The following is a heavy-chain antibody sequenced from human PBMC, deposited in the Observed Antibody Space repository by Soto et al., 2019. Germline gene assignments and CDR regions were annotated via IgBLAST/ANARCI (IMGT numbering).Heavy chain of an antibody. V-gene: IGHV3-64D*06. Sequence: GGSLRLSCSASGLNLSSYAMHWVRQAPGKGLEYVSAIRSSGNSTNYADSVKGRFAVSRDNSKNTLYLQMSSLRTEDTAVYYCVEGSGSYYYYYVMDVWGQGTTVTVSS. D-gene: IGHD3-10*01. CDR3: VEGSGSYYYYYVMDV. CDR2: IRSSGNST. CDR1: GLNLSSYA. J-gene: IGHJ6*02.